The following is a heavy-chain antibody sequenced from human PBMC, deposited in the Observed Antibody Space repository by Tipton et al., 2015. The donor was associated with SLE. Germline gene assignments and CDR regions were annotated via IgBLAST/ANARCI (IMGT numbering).Heavy chain of an antibody. D-gene: IGHD3-10*01. CDR2: IYSSMNI. CDR3: ARGVPGRAFDI. V-gene: IGHV4-39*07. CDR1: GGSIDRSTYY. J-gene: IGHJ3*02. Sequence: TLSLTCTASGGSIDRSTYYWGWIRQPPGKGLEWIGTIYSSMNIYYNPSLKSRVTMSVDTSKNQFSLKLSSVTAADTAVYYCARGVPGRAFDIWGQGTMVTVSS.